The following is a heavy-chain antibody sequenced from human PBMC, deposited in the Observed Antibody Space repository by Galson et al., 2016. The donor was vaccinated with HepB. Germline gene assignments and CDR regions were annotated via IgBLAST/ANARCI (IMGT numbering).Heavy chain of an antibody. CDR3: VRDGSGGGHFDN. CDR1: GFSLSSYW. D-gene: IGHD1-26*01. CDR2: VKYDGSEK. J-gene: IGHJ4*02. Sequence: SLRLSCAASGFSLSSYWMSWVRQAPGKGLEWVASVKYDGSEKYYVDSVKGRFPIARDNAKNSMSLQMHSLSAEDTAVYYCVRDGSGGGHFDNWGQGTLITVSS. V-gene: IGHV3-7*01.